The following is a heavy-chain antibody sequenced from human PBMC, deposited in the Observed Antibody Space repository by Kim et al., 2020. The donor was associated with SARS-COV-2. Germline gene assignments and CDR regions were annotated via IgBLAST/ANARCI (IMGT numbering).Heavy chain of an antibody. D-gene: IGHD3-22*01. V-gene: IGHV3-21*01. Sequence: GGSLRLSCAASGFTFSSYSMNWVRQAPGKGLEWVSSISSSSSYIYYADSVKGRFTISRDNAKNSLYLQMNSLRAEDTAVYYCARFGGSHYYDSSGYYFDYWGQGTLVTVSS. CDR3: ARFGGSHYYDSSGYYFDY. CDR2: ISSSSSYI. CDR1: GFTFSSYS. J-gene: IGHJ4*02.